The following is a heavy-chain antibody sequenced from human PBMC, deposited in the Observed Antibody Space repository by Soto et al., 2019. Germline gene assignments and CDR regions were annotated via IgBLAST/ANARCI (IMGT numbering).Heavy chain of an antibody. V-gene: IGHV1-69*06. CDR2: TIPVFNTA. Sequence: QVRLEQSGAEVKKPGSSVKVSCKASGGTLSDHGVAWLRQAPGQGLEWMGGTIPVFNTAKYAQKVQGRVTVTADKFTNIAYMELSSLRSEDTAFYFCARGVYGSGNYYTGPSAFDIWGQGTMVIVSS. J-gene: IGHJ3*02. D-gene: IGHD3-10*01. CDR3: ARGVYGSGNYYTGPSAFDI. CDR1: GGTLSDHG.